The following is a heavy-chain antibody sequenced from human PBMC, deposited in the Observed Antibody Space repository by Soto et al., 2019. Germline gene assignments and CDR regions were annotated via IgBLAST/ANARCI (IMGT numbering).Heavy chain of an antibody. Sequence: LQLVQSEAEVKKPGASLKVSCRASGYTSTRYGLMWVRQAPGQGLEWMGWISADNGKTVYAQTFQDRVILTTDTSTSTAYMELSSLKSDDTAVYYCASETAGVGDYWGQGTLVNVSS. CDR1: GYTSTRYG. J-gene: IGHJ4*02. CDR3: ASETAGVGDY. D-gene: IGHD3-3*01. CDR2: ISADNGKT. V-gene: IGHV1-18*01.